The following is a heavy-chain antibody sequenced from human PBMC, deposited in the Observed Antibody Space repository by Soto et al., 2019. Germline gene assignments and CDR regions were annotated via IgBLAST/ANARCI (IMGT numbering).Heavy chain of an antibody. V-gene: IGHV4-31*03. Sequence: SETLSLTCTVSGGSISSGGYYWSWIRQHPGKGLEWIGYIYYSGSTYYNPSLKSRVTISVDTSKNQFSLKLSSVTAADTAVYYCARDRGYGGPTGGFDYWGQGTLVTVSS. CDR3: ARDRGYGGPTGGFDY. J-gene: IGHJ4*02. D-gene: IGHD4-17*01. CDR2: IYYSGST. CDR1: GGSISSGGYY.